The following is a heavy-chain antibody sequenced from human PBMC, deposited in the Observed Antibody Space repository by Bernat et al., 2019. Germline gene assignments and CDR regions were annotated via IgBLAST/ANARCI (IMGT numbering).Heavy chain of an antibody. J-gene: IGHJ2*01. CDR1: GFTFSSYS. V-gene: IGHV3-48*01. D-gene: IGHD2-15*01. CDR3: ARDCSGGSCYSFGDWVVHAPWYFDL. CDR2: ISSSSSTI. Sequence: EVQLVESGGGLVQPGGSLRLSCAASGFTFSSYSMNWVRQAPGKGLEWASYISSSSSTIYYADSVKGRFTISRDNAKNSLYLQMNSLRAEDTAVYYCARDCSGGSCYSFGDWVVHAPWYFDLWGRGTLVTVSS.